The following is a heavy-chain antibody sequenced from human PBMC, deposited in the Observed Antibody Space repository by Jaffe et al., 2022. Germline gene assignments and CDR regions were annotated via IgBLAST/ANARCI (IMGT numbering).Heavy chain of an antibody. CDR1: GFTFSSYS. J-gene: IGHJ4*02. V-gene: IGHV3-48*01. D-gene: IGHD6-13*01. CDR3: ARDGPYSSRESESDY. Sequence: EVQLVESGGGLVQPGGSLRLSCAASGFTFSSYSMNWVRQAPGKGLEWVSYISSSSSTIYYADSVKGRFTISRDNAKNSLYLQMNSLRAEDTAVYYCARDGPYSSRESESDYWGQGTLVTVSS. CDR2: ISSSSSTI.